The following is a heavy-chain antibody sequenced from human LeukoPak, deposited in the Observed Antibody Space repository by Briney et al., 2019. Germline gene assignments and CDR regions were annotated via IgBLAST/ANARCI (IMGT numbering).Heavy chain of an antibody. CDR3: ARDKWELIRVAFDI. CDR1: GGSFSGYY. J-gene: IGHJ3*02. CDR2: INHSAST. D-gene: IGHD1-26*01. Sequence: PSETLSLTCAVYGGSFSGYYWSWIRQPPGKGLEWIGEINHSASTNYNPSLKSRVTISVDTSKNQFSLKLSSVTAADTAVYYCARDKWELIRVAFDIWGQGTMVTVSS. V-gene: IGHV4-34*01.